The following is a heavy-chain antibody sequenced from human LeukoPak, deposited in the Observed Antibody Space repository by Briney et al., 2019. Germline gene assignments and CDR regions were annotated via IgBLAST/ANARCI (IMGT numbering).Heavy chain of an antibody. D-gene: IGHD2-15*01. CDR3: ASIPYCSGGSCYSFPYYYYGMDV. CDR1: GFTFSSYS. CDR2: ISSSSSYI. J-gene: IGHJ6*02. V-gene: IGHV3-21*01. Sequence: KPGGSLRLSCAASGFTFSSYSMNWVRQAPGKGLEWVSSISSSSSYIYYADSVKGRFTISRDNAKNSLYLQMNSLRAEDTAVYYCASIPYCSGGSCYSFPYYYYGMDVWGQGTTVTVSS.